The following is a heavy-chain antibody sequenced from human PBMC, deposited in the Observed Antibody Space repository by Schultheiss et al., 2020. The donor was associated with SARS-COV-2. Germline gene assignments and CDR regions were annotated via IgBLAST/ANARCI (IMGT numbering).Heavy chain of an antibody. D-gene: IGHD6-19*01. Sequence: SQTLSLTCAISGDSVSSNSVAWNWIRQSPSRGLEWLGRTYYRSKWYNDYAVSVKSRITIYPETSKNQLSLQLNSVTPEDTAVYYCARGGWGDSFNIWGQGTMVTVSS. CDR2: TYYRSKWYN. CDR3: ARGGWGDSFNI. J-gene: IGHJ3*02. CDR1: GDSVSSNSVA. V-gene: IGHV6-1*01.